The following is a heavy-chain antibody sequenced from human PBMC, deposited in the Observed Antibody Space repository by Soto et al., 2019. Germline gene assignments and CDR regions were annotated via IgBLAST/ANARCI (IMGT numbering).Heavy chain of an antibody. Sequence: PSETLSVTCTFSDGSISIGDYYWSWIRQPPGKSLEWIGYIYYSGSTYYNPSLKSRVTISVDTSKKQFSLKLSSVTAADTAVYYCARDENRTFQHWGQGTMVTVSS. D-gene: IGHD1-1*01. CDR3: ARDENRTFQH. J-gene: IGHJ1*01. CDR1: DGSISIGDYY. V-gene: IGHV4-30-4*01. CDR2: IYYSGST.